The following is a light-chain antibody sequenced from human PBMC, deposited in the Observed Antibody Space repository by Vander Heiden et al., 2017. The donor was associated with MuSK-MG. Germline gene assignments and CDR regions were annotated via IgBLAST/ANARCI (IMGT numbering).Light chain of an antibody. CDR2: VVS. CDR3: SSYTYTTTLV. Sequence: QSALTQPASVSGSPGQSITIPCTGTSSDVGAYDYVSWYQQHPGKAPKLMIFVVSDRPSGVSNRFSGSKSGNTASLTISGLQAEDEADYYCSSYTYTTTLVFGTGTKVTVL. J-gene: IGLJ1*01. CDR1: SSDVGAYDY. V-gene: IGLV2-14*01.